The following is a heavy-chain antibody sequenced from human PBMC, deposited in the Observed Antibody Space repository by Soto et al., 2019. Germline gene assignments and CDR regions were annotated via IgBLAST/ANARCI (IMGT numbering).Heavy chain of an antibody. J-gene: IGHJ4*02. D-gene: IGHD3-3*01. CDR1: GFSLSNARMG. CDR3: ARIRKLTYYDFWSGYYDFDY. Sequence: KESGPVLVKPTETLTLTCTVSGFSLSNARMGVSWIRQPPGKALEWLAHIFSNDEKSYSTSLKSRLTISKDTSKSQVVLTMTNMDPVDTATYYCARIRKLTYYDFWSGYYDFDYWGQGTLVTVSS. CDR2: IFSNDEK. V-gene: IGHV2-26*01.